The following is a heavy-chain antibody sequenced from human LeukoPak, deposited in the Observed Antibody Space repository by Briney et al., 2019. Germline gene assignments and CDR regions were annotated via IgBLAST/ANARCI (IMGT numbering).Heavy chain of an antibody. Sequence: PSETLSLTCTVSGGSISSYYWSWIRQPPGKGLELIGYIYYSGSTNYNPSLKSRVTISVDTSRNQFSLKLSSVTAADTAVYYCARANSSSWEYYFDYWGQGTLVTVSS. J-gene: IGHJ4*02. CDR1: GGSISSYY. V-gene: IGHV4-59*01. CDR2: IYYSGST. CDR3: ARANSSSWEYYFDY. D-gene: IGHD6-13*01.